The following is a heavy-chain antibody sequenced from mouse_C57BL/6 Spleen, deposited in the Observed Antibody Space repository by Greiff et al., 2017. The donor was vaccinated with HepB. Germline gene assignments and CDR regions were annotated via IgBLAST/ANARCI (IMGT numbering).Heavy chain of an antibody. CDR3: VYDGYYVGVYYYAMDY. CDR1: GFNIKDYY. Sequence: EVQLQQSGAELVKPGASVKLSCTASGFNIKDYYMHWVKQRTEQGLEWIGRIDPEDGENKYAPKFQGKATITADTSSNTAYLQLSSLTSEDTAVDYCVYDGYYVGVYYYAMDYWGQGTSVTVSS. V-gene: IGHV14-2*01. J-gene: IGHJ4*01. D-gene: IGHD2-3*01. CDR2: IDPEDGEN.